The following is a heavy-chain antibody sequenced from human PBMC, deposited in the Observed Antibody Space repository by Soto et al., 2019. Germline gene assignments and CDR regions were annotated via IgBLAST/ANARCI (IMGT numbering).Heavy chain of an antibody. CDR3: ARVTRESSNTGAWFDY. CDR1: GYTFTGYY. V-gene: IGHV1-2*04. Sequence: QVQLVQSGAEVKKPGASVKVSCKASGYTFTGYYMHWVRQAPGQGLEWMGWINPNSGGTNYAQKFQGWVTMTRDTSISTAYMELSRLRSDDTAVYYCARVTRESSNTGAWFDYWGQGTLVTVSS. J-gene: IGHJ4*02. CDR2: INPNSGGT. D-gene: IGHD7-27*01.